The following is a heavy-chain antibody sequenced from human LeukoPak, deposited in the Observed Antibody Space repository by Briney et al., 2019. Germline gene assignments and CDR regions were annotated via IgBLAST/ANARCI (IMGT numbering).Heavy chain of an antibody. J-gene: IGHJ4*02. CDR1: GGSISSYY. Sequence: NPSETLSLTCTVSGGSISSYYWSWIRQPPGKGLEWIGYIYYSGSTNYNPSPKSRVTISVDTSKNQFSLKLSSVTAADTAVYYCARKRNTSGWYSPLYFDYWGQGTLVTVSS. CDR3: ARKRNTSGWYSPLYFDY. D-gene: IGHD6-19*01. CDR2: IYYSGST. V-gene: IGHV4-59*12.